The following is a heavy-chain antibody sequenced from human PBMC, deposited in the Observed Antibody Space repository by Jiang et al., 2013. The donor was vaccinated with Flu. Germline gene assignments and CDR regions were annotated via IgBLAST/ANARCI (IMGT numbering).Heavy chain of an antibody. CDR1: RGSISSGTFY. CDR2: IFSSGNT. D-gene: IGHD6-13*01. CDR3: ARAFSAAGPTWLDP. J-gene: IGHJ5*02. Sequence: GSGLVKPAHTLSLTCTVSRGSISSGTFYWNWVRQHPGKGLEWIGYIFSSGNTYINPSLKRPFTMSIDTSNNQFSLKLTSVTASDTAVYFCARAFSAAGPTWLDPWGQGTLVTVSA. V-gene: IGHV4-31*01.